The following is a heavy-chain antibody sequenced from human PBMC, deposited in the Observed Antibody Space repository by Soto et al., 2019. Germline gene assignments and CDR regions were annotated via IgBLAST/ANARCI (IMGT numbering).Heavy chain of an antibody. V-gene: IGHV1-58*02. CDR2: IVVGSGNT. Sequence: ASVKVSCKASGFTFTSSAMQWVRQARGQRLEWIGWIVVGSGNTNYAQKFQERVTITRDMSTSTAYMELSSLRSEDTAVYYCAADRGYCSGGSCYSDYYYMDVWGKGTTVTVSS. J-gene: IGHJ6*03. CDR1: GFTFTSSA. D-gene: IGHD2-15*01. CDR3: AADRGYCSGGSCYSDYYYMDV.